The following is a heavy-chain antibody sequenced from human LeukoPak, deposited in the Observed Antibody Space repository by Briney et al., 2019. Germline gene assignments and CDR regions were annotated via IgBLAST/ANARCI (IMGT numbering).Heavy chain of an antibody. V-gene: IGHV4-39*07. CDR2: IYYSGST. J-gene: IGHJ2*01. CDR3: ARAVGYCSSTSCYGANWYFDL. D-gene: IGHD2-2*01. CDR1: GGSISSSSCY. Sequence: SETLSLTCTVSGGSISSSSCYWGWIRQPPGKGLEWIGSIYYSGSTYYNPSLKSRVTISVDTSKNQFSLKLSSVTAADTAVYYCARAVGYCSSTSCYGANWYFDLWGRGTLVTVSS.